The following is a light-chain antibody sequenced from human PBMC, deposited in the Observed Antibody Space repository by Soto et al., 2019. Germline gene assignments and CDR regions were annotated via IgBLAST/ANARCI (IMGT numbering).Light chain of an antibody. CDR3: QHYGSSPL. CDR2: GAS. V-gene: IGKV3-20*01. CDR1: QSVSSSY. Sequence: EIVLTQSPGTLSLSPGERATLSCRASQSVSSSYLAWYQQKPGPAPMLLFDGASSRATGIADRCRSSGSAAYTTLTSSRLAHEDSAVYYCQHYGSSPLFGGGTKVEIK. J-gene: IGKJ4*01.